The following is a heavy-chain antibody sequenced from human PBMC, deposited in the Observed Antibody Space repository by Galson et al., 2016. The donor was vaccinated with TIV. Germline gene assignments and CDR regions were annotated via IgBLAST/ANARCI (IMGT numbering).Heavy chain of an antibody. CDR1: GFIFGHYA. CDR2: ITSKTYGATT. Sequence: SLRLSCAASGFIFGHYAVNWFCQAPGKGLEWVGFITSKTYGATTEYAASVKGRFTISRDDSRNIAYLQMNSLKTEDTAVYYCTRTAMGSTRNAFDIWGQGTVVTVSS. D-gene: IGHD1-1*01. J-gene: IGHJ3*02. CDR3: TRTAMGSTRNAFDI. V-gene: IGHV3-49*03.